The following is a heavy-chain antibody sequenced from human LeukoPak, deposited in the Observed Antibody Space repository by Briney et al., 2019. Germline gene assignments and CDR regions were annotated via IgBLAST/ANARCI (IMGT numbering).Heavy chain of an antibody. V-gene: IGHV3-74*01. CDR2: INSDGSST. CDR1: GFTFSSYW. CDR3: ARSNCGGDCYTDY. J-gene: IGHJ4*02. Sequence: GGSLRLSCAASGFTFSSYWMHWVRQAPGKGLVWVSRINSDGSSTSYADSVKGRFTISRDNAKNTLYLQMNSLRAEDTAVYYCARSNCGGDCYTDYWGQGTLVTVSP. D-gene: IGHD2-21*02.